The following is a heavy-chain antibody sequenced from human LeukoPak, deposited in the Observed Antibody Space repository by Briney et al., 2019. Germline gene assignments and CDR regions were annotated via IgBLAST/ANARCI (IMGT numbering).Heavy chain of an antibody. CDR3: AKQPYNFYYLDA. Sequence: GGSLRLFCAASGFSFNNCAMTWVRQAPGKGLEWVSTIVGDGSKTYYADSVKGRFTISSDNSRTLLFLHMNSLRAEDTAVYYCAKQPYNFYYLDAWGEGTTVTVSS. V-gene: IGHV3-23*01. CDR2: IVGDGSKT. J-gene: IGHJ6*03. CDR1: GFSFNNCA. D-gene: IGHD2-21*01.